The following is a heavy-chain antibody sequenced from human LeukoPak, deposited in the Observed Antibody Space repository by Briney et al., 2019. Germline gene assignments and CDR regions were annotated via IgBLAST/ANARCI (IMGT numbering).Heavy chain of an antibody. D-gene: IGHD6-19*01. CDR2: INPNSGGT. CDR3: ARVSLPYSSGWPNDY. CDR1: GYTFTGYY. V-gene: IGHV1-2*02. Sequence: ASVKVSCKASGYTFTGYYMHWVRQAPGQGLEWMGWINPNSGGTNYAQKFQGRVTMTRDTSISTAYMELSRLRSDDTAVYYCARVSLPYSSGWPNDYWGQGTLVTVSS. J-gene: IGHJ4*02.